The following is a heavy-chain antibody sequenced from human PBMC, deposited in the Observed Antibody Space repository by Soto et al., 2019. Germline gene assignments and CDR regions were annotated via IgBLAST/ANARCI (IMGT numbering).Heavy chain of an antibody. CDR1: GYTFSDYY. Sequence: VQLVQSGAEVRKPGASVKVSCKASGYTFSDYYVHWVREAPGQGLEWMGWINPSSGGTIYTQRLQGRVTMTRDTSISTVYMELSRLTSEDTAVYYCAREMGVIGAPGYTWFDPWGQGALVTVSS. CDR2: INPSSGGT. CDR3: AREMGVIGAPGYTWFDP. D-gene: IGHD1-26*01. V-gene: IGHV1-2*02. J-gene: IGHJ5*02.